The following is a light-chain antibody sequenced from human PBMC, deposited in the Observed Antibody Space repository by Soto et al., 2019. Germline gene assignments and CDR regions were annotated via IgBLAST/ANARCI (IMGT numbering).Light chain of an antibody. CDR3: QSYDSSLSGSRV. CDR1: SSDDGGYNY. J-gene: IGLJ3*02. Sequence: QCVLTQPPSASGSPGQSVTISCTGTSSDDGGYNYVSWYQQHPGKAPKLMIYEVSKRPSGVPDRFSGSKSGNTASLTVSGLQAEDEADYYCQSYDSSLSGSRVFGGGTQLTVL. CDR2: EVS. V-gene: IGLV2-8*01.